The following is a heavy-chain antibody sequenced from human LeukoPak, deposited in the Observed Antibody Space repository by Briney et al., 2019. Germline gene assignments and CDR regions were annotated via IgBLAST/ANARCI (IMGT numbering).Heavy chain of an antibody. CDR3: ARGPYDSSGYYYWLGAYFDY. D-gene: IGHD3-22*01. CDR2: INPSGGST. CDR1: GYTFTSYY. Sequence: ASVKVSCKASGYTFTSYYMHWVRQAPGQGLEWMGIINPSGGSTSYAQKFQGRVTMTRDTSTSTVYMELSSLRSEDTAVYYCARGPYDSSGYYYWLGAYFDYWGQGTLVTVSS. J-gene: IGHJ4*02. V-gene: IGHV1-46*03.